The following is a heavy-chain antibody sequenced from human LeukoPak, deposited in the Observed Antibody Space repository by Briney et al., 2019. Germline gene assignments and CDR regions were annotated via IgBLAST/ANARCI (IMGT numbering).Heavy chain of an antibody. D-gene: IGHD6-13*01. J-gene: IGHJ3*02. Sequence: ASVKVSCKDSGYTFTGYYMHWVRQAPGQGLEWMGRINPNSGGTNYAQKFQGRVTMTRDTSISTAYMELSRLRSDDTAVYYCAREYSSSWYLAFDIWGQGTMVTVSS. CDR3: AREYSSSWYLAFDI. CDR1: GYTFTGYY. CDR2: INPNSGGT. V-gene: IGHV1-2*06.